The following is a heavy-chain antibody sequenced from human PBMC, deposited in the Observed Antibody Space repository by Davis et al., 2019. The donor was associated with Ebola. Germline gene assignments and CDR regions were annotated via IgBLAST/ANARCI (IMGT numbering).Heavy chain of an antibody. Sequence: PGGSLRLSCKGSGYSFTSYWIGWVRQMPGKGMEWMGIIYPGDSDTRYSPSFQGQVTISADKSISTAYLQWSSLKASDTAMYYCARRPLCSSTSCSWFDPWGQGTLVTVSS. CDR1: GYSFTSYW. CDR3: ARRPLCSSTSCSWFDP. CDR2: IYPGDSDT. D-gene: IGHD2-2*01. J-gene: IGHJ5*02. V-gene: IGHV5-51*01.